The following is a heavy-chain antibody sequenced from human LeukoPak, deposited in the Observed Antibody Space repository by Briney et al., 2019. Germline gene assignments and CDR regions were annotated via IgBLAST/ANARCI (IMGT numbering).Heavy chain of an antibody. V-gene: IGHV1-18*01. Sequence: GASVKVSCKAFGYTFSGYGISWVRQAPGQGLEWMGWISGYNGNTNYAQKLQGRLTVTTDTSTSTTYMELRSLRSDDTAVYYGARRDSGYYFDSWGLGTLVTVSS. J-gene: IGHJ4*02. CDR2: ISGYNGNT. D-gene: IGHD2-21*02. CDR1: GYTFSGYG. CDR3: ARRDSGYYFDS.